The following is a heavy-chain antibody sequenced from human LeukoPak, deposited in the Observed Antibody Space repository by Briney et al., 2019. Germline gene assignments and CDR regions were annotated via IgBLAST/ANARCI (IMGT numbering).Heavy chain of an antibody. CDR2: IYYSGST. V-gene: IGHV4-39*07. CDR3: ARSDSSGYEHDY. Sequence: SETLSLTCTVSGGSISSSSYYWGWIRQPPGKGLEWIGSIYYSGSTNYNPSLKSRVTISVDTSKNQFSLKLSSVTAADTAVYYCARSDSSGYEHDYWGQGTLVTVSS. D-gene: IGHD3-22*01. CDR1: GGSISSSSYY. J-gene: IGHJ4*02.